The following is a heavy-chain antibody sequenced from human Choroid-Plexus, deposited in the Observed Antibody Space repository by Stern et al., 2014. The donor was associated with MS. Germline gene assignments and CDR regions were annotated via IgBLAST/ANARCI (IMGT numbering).Heavy chain of an antibody. CDR2: ISYDGSK. Sequence: VQLVESGGGVVQPGRPLRLSCAASGFSFSRFGMHWVRQAPGKGLEWVALISYDGSKDYADSVKGRFAISRDNSKNTLYLQMNSLRAEDTAVYYCAKDRQYLTFFFDFWGQGSLVTVYS. V-gene: IGHV3-30*18. J-gene: IGHJ4*02. CDR3: AKDRQYLTFFFDF. CDR1: GFSFSRFG. D-gene: IGHD2/OR15-2a*01.